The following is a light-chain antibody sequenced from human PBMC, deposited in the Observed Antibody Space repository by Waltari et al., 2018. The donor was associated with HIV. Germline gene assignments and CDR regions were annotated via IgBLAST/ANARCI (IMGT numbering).Light chain of an antibody. V-gene: IGKV1D-12*01. CDR2: AAS. J-gene: IGKJ4*01. CDR1: QTINTN. Sequence: DIKMTQSPSSVSTSVGDRVTITCRASQTINTNVAWYQHKPGIAPKLLISAASSLQSGVPSRFSGSGSGTEFTLTINTLQPEEFATDYCQQANSFPLTVGGGTRVDIK. CDR3: QQANSFPLT.